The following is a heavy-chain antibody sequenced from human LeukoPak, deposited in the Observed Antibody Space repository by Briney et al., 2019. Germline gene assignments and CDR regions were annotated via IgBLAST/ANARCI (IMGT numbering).Heavy chain of an antibody. CDR1: GYTFTGYY. J-gene: IGHJ6*03. D-gene: IGHD1-14*01. V-gene: IGHV1-2*02. CDR2: INPNTGAT. CDR3: AGVGIYMDGHYYYYYMDV. Sequence: ASVKVSCKPSGYTFTGYYLHWVRQAPGQGLEWMGWINPNTGATIYAEKFQGRVTMTRDTSIDTAYMEMRSLRSDDTAVYYCAGVGIYMDGHYYYYYMDVWGKGTTVTVSS.